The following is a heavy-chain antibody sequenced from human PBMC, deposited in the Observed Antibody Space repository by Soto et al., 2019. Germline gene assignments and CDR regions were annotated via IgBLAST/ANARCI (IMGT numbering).Heavy chain of an antibody. CDR2: IYYSGST. J-gene: IGHJ4*02. V-gene: IGHV4-39*01. D-gene: IGHD2-15*01. Sequence: QLPLQESGPGLVKPSETLSLTCTVSGGSISSSSYYWGWIRQPPGKGLEWIGSIYYSGSTYYNPSLKSRVTISVDTSKNQFSLKLSSVTAADTAVYYCARSGYCSGGSCYFYYFDYWGQGTLVTVSS. CDR3: ARSGYCSGGSCYFYYFDY. CDR1: GGSISSSSYY.